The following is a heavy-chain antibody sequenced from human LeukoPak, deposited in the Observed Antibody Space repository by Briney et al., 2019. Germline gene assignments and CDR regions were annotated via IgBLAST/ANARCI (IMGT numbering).Heavy chain of an antibody. CDR1: GFTFSSYA. CDR2: ISGSGGST. Sequence: GGSLRLSCAASGFTFSSYAMSWVRQAPGKGLEWVSAISGSGGSTYYADSVKGRFTISRDNSKNTLYLQMNSLRAEDTAVYFFVKKQADYDIEFYYFDYWGQGTLVTVSS. D-gene: IGHD3-9*01. J-gene: IGHJ4*02. V-gene: IGHV3-23*01. CDR3: VKKQADYDIEFYYFDY.